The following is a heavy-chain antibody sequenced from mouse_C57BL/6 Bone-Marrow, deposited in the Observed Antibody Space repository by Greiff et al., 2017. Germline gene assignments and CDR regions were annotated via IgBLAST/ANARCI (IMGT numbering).Heavy chain of an antibody. V-gene: IGHV2-2*01. CDR2: IWRGGST. CDR3: ARNPGYAMDY. J-gene: IGHJ4*01. D-gene: IGHD4-1*01. Sequence: QVRLRGSGPGLVQPSQSRSTTGPVPGFSLTGYGEHWVRKAPGKGLEWLGVIWRGGSTDYNAAFISRLSISKDNSKSQVFFKMNSLQADDTAIYYCARNPGYAMDYWGQGTSVTVSS. CDR1: GFSLTGYG.